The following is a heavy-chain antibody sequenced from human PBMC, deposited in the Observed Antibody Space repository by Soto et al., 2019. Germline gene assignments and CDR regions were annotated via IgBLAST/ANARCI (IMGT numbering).Heavy chain of an antibody. D-gene: IGHD2-2*01. CDR2: IKSKGDGGTT. J-gene: IGHJ6*02. V-gene: IGHV3-15*01. Sequence: EVQLVESGGGLVKPGGSLRLSCEASGFIFNNAWMNWVRQSPGKGLEWVGHIKSKGDGGTTDHAAPVKGRFIISRDASKKTLYLQMDSLKPEDTAVYYCPTACVTTCDWSYYCMDVWGPGTTVTVSS. CDR1: GFIFNNAW. CDR3: PTACVTTCDWSYYCMDV.